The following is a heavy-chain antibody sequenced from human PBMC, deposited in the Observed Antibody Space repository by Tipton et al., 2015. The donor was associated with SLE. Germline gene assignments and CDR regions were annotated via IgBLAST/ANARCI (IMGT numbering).Heavy chain of an antibody. CDR3: ARSASGDHFDY. CDR2: IYYSGST. D-gene: IGHD7-27*01. Sequence: TLSLTCTVSGGSISSHYWSWIRQPPGKGLEWIGYIYYSGSTNYNPSLKSRVTISVDTSKNQFSLKLSSVTAADTAVYYCARSASGDHFDYWGQGTLVTVSS. J-gene: IGHJ4*02. CDR1: GGSISSHY. V-gene: IGHV4-59*08.